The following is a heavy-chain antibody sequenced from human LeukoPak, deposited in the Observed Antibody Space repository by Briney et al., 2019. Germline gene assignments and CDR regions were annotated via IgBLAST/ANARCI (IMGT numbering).Heavy chain of an antibody. Sequence: GGSLRLSCAASGFTFSNYPMGWVRQAPGKGLEWVSSISSSGSYIYYADSVKGRFTISRDNAKNSLYLQMNSLRAEDSAVYYCARALRPLDYWGQGTLVTVSS. J-gene: IGHJ4*02. CDR3: ARALRPLDY. V-gene: IGHV3-21*01. CDR2: ISSSGSYI. D-gene: IGHD5-12*01. CDR1: GFTFSNYP.